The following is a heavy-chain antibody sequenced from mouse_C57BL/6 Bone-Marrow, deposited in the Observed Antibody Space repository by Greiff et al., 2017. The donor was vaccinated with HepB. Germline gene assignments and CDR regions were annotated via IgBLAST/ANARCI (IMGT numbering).Heavy chain of an antibody. V-gene: IGHV5-9-1*02. Sequence: EVKLVESGEGLVKPGGSLKLSCAASGFTFSSYAMSWVRQTPEKRLEWVAYISSGGDYIYYADTVKGRFTISRDNARNTLYLQMSSLKSEDTAMYYCTRRRNYDGYYDYAMDYWGQGTSVTVSS. CDR2: ISSGGDYI. D-gene: IGHD2-3*01. CDR1: GFTFSSYA. CDR3: TRRRNYDGYYDYAMDY. J-gene: IGHJ4*01.